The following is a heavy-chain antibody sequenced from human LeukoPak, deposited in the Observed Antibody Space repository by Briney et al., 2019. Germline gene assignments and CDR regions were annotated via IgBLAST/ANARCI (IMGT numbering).Heavy chain of an antibody. CDR2: IDGET. V-gene: IGHV3-66*01. D-gene: IGHD3-22*01. Sequence: GGSLRLSCVASEFTVSTNYMSWVRQAPGKGLQWVSIIDGETHYADSVKGRFTMSRDNSKNTVYLQMNSLRSEDTAVYYCARDGLDSSGPVAFDICGQGTMVTVAS. CDR1: EFTVSTNY. J-gene: IGHJ3*02. CDR3: ARDGLDSSGPVAFDI.